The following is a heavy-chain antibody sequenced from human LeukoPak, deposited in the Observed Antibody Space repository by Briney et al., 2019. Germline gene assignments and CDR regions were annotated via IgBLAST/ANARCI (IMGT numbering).Heavy chain of an antibody. CDR3: ARGSRRSMVRGPFDY. CDR2: INPNSGGT. Sequence: ASVTVSFKASGYTFTVYYMHWVRQAPGQGLEWMGWINPNSGGTNYAQKFQGRVTMTRDTSISTAYMELSRLRSDDTAVYYCARGSRRSMVRGPFDYWGQGTLVTVSS. J-gene: IGHJ4*02. V-gene: IGHV1-2*02. D-gene: IGHD3-10*01. CDR1: GYTFTVYY.